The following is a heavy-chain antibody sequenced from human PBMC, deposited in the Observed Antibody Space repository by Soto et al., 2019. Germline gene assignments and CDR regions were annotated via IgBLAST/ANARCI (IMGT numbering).Heavy chain of an antibody. V-gene: IGHV3-64*01. Sequence: GGSLSLSCAASGFTLSGYAMDWVRQSPGKGLEYVSGISSNGVGTYYANSVQGRFTISRDNSKNTVYLQMGSLRPEDMAVYYCARRARPDFYYMDVWGKGQWSPSP. CDR2: ISSNGVGT. CDR3: ARRARPDFYYMDV. J-gene: IGHJ6*03. D-gene: IGHD6-6*01. CDR1: GFTLSGYA.